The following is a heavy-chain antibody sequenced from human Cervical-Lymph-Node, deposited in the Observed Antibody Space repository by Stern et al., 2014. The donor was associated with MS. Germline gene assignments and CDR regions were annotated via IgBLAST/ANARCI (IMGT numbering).Heavy chain of an antibody. J-gene: IGHJ3*02. CDR2: IYPEDSDT. CDR1: GYSFSNFW. CDR3: VRRRDSDSYDTFDI. V-gene: IGHV5-51*01. D-gene: IGHD3-22*01. Sequence: VQLVESGAEVKKPGESLKISCKPSGYSFSNFWIGWVRQKPGKGLEWMGIIYPEDSDTTYSPAFQGQVTISADESISTAYLQWRSLKASDTAMYYCVRRRDSDSYDTFDIWGQGTMLIVSS.